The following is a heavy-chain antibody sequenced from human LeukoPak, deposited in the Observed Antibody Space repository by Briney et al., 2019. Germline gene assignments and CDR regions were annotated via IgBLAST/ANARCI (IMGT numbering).Heavy chain of an antibody. J-gene: IGHJ4*02. CDR1: GFTSSSFG. CDR2: IWSDGSHK. CDR3: ARGPDCSAGTCYFDY. V-gene: IGHV3-33*01. D-gene: IGHD2-15*01. Sequence: GGSLRLSCAASGFTSSSFGMNWVRQAPGKGLEWVAVIWSDGSHKYYVDSVKGRFTISRDNSRNTLYLQMSSLRAEDTAVYYCARGPDCSAGTCYFDYWGQGTLVTVSS.